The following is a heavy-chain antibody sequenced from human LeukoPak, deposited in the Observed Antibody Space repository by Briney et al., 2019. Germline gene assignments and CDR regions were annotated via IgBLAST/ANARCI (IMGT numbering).Heavy chain of an antibody. CDR1: GGSLSGHY. Sequence: SETLALTCAVYGGSLSGHYWSWIRQSPGKGLEWIGDIHHDGRTKYSPSLKSRVSILLDTSKNEVSLRLTPVTAADTALYFCARGPGNFWSGGRVYWGQGTLVTVSS. CDR2: IHHDGRT. D-gene: IGHD3-3*01. CDR3: ARGPGNFWSGGRVY. V-gene: IGHV4-34*01. J-gene: IGHJ4*02.